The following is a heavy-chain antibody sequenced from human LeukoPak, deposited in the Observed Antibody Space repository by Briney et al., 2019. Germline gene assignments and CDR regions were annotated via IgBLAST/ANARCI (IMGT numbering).Heavy chain of an antibody. CDR2: ITGYNGNP. J-gene: IGHJ4*02. V-gene: IGHV1-18*01. D-gene: IGHD3-22*01. CDR3: ARTYYYDRTPDY. Sequence: ASVKVSCKASGYTFTNYAITWVRQAPGQGLEWMGWITGYNGNPNYAQKLQARVTMTTDTSTSTAYMELRSLRSDDTAVYYCARTYYYDRTPDYWGQGTLVTVSS. CDR1: GYTFTNYA.